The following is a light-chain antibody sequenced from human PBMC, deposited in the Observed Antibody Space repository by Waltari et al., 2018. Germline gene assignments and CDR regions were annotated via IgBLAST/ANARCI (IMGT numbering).Light chain of an antibody. CDR3: SSYTTRGTWV. J-gene: IGLJ3*02. CDR2: YVT. V-gene: IGLV2-14*03. Sequence: QSPLTQPASVSGSPGQSITLSCTGAFSDVGAYDYVSWYQQLPGRAPKLLILYVTHRPAGVADRLSGSKSGNPASLTISGLQPEDEADYYCSSYTTRGTWVFGGGTKLTVL. CDR1: FSDVGAYDY.